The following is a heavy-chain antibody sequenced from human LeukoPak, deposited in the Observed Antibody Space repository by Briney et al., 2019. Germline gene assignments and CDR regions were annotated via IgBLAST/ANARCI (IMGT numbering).Heavy chain of an antibody. CDR2: ISFDGAYQ. Sequence: PGGSLRLSCAASGFTSNNYGMHWVRQAPGKGLEWVAVISFDGAYQYYADSVKGRFTISRDNSKNTLYLQMNSLRAEDTAVYYCAKSGGTYCSGGNCYFDYWGQGTLVTVSS. CDR1: GFTSNNYG. D-gene: IGHD2-15*01. V-gene: IGHV3-30*18. CDR3: AKSGGTYCSGGNCYFDY. J-gene: IGHJ4*02.